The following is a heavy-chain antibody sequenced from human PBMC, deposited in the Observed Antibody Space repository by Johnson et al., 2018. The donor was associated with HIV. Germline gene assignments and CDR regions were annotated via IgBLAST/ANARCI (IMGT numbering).Heavy chain of an antibody. CDR2: ISSSGSTI. Sequence: QVQLVESGGGLVKPGWSLKLSCAASGFTFSDYYMSWIRQAPGKGLEWVSYISSSGSTIYHADSVKGRFTISRDNAKNSLYLQMNILRAEDTAVYYCARDLEDIVVVPAASVALDIWGQGTMVTVSS. CDR3: ARDLEDIVVVPAASVALDI. D-gene: IGHD2-2*01. CDR1: GFTFSDYY. J-gene: IGHJ3*02. V-gene: IGHV3-11*04.